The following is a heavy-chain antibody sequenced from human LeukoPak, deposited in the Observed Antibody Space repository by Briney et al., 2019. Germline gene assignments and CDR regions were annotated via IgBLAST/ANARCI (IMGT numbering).Heavy chain of an antibody. V-gene: IGHV4-4*07. J-gene: IGHJ6*03. Sequence: PSETLSLTCAVSGGSLSRYYWNWVRQSAGKGLEWIGRIYSNGTTFYDPSLNSRVTMSVDTSKNEVSLNLNSVTAADTAVYYCARDPGAYLYYYMDVWGKGTTVTVS. CDR1: GGSLSRYY. D-gene: IGHD3-16*01. CDR2: IYSNGTT. CDR3: ARDPGAYLYYYMDV.